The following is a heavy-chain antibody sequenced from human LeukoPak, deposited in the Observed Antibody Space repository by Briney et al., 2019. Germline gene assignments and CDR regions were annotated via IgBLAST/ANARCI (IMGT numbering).Heavy chain of an antibody. CDR1: GFTFSSYS. CDR2: ISSSSSYI. D-gene: IGHD6-13*01. J-gene: IGHJ3*02. CDR3: ARVNEGQGGYSYAFDI. Sequence: PGGSLRLSCAASGFTFSSYSMNWVRQAPGKGLEWVSSISSSSSYIYYADSVKGRFTISRDNAKNSLYLQMNSLRAEDTAVYYCARVNEGQGGYSYAFDIWGQGTMVTVSS. V-gene: IGHV3-21*01.